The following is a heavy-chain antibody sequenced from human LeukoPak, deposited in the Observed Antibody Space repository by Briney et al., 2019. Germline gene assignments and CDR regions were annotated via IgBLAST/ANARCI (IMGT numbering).Heavy chain of an antibody. Sequence: GGSLRLSCAASGFTVSSNYMSWVRQAPGKGLEWVSAISGSGGSTYYADSVKGRFTISRDNSKNTLYLQMNSLRAEDTAVYYCAKVYRGLWFGEQAFDYWGQGTLVTVSS. V-gene: IGHV3-23*01. CDR3: AKVYRGLWFGEQAFDY. J-gene: IGHJ4*02. CDR2: ISGSGGST. D-gene: IGHD3-10*01. CDR1: GFTVSSNY.